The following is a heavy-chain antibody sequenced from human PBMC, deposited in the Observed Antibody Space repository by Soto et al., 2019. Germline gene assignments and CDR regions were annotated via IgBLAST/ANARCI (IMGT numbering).Heavy chain of an antibody. Sequence: QVQLQESGPGLVKPSETLSLTCTVSGGSISSYYWSWIRQPPGKGLEWIGYIYYSGSTNYNPSLKSRVTLSVDTSKNQFSLKLSSVTAADTAVYYCARVGCSGGSCRPNWYFDLWGRRTLVTVSS. CDR3: ARVGCSGGSCRPNWYFDL. D-gene: IGHD2-15*01. CDR2: IYYSGST. V-gene: IGHV4-59*01. CDR1: GGSISSYY. J-gene: IGHJ2*01.